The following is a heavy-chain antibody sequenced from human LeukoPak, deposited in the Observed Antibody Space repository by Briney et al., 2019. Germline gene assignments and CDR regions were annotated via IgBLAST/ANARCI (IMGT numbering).Heavy chain of an antibody. CDR1: GFTFSSYA. CDR2: ISGSGGST. D-gene: IGHD6-6*01. CDR3: AKVSYSSSWDYYYGMDV. Sequence: SGGSLRLSCAASGFTFSSYAMSWVRQAPGKGLEWVSAISGSGGSTYYADSVKGRFTISRDNSKNTLYLQMNSLRAEDTAVYYCAKVSYSSSWDYYYGMDVWGQGTTVTVSS. J-gene: IGHJ6*02. V-gene: IGHV3-23*01.